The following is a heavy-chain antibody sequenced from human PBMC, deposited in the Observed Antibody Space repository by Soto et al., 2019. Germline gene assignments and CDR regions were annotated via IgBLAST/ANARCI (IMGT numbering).Heavy chain of an antibody. CDR1: GYTFTSYD. J-gene: IGHJ3*02. V-gene: IGHV1-8*01. Sequence: QVQLVQSGAEVKKPGASVKVSCKASGYTFTSYDINWVRQATGQGLEWMGWMNPNSGNTGYAQKFQGRVTMTRNTSISTAYMELSSLRSEXXAVYYCXXXPYIXXVPARGGNAFDIWGQGTMVTVSS. D-gene: IGHD2-2*01. CDR2: MNPNSGNT. CDR3: XXXPYIXXVPARGGNAFDI.